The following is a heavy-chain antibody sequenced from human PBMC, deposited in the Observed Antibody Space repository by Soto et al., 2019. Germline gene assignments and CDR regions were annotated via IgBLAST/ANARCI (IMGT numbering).Heavy chain of an antibody. Sequence: GESLKISCKGSGYSFTSYWIGWVRQMPGKGLEWMGIIYPGDSDTRYSPSFQGQVTISADKSISTAYLQWSSLKASDTAMYYCATPGPRWNQRGRNYYYYGMDVWGQGTTVTDS. J-gene: IGHJ6*02. CDR3: ATPGPRWNQRGRNYYYYGMDV. CDR2: IYPGDSDT. CDR1: GYSFTSYW. D-gene: IGHD1-1*01. V-gene: IGHV5-51*01.